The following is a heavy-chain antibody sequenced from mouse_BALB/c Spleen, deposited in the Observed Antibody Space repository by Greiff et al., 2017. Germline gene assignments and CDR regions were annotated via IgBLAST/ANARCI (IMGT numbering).Heavy chain of an antibody. CDR1: GFSLSRYS. D-gene: IGHD1-2*01. CDR3: ARNGGALLRLWYFDV. J-gene: IGHJ1*01. CDR2: IWGGGST. V-gene: IGHV2-6-4*01. Sequence: VKLMESGPGLVAPSQSLSITCTVSGFSLSRYSVHWVRQPPGKGLEWLGMIWGGGSTDYNSALKYRLSISKDNSKSQVFLKMNSLQTDDTAMYYCARNGGALLRLWYFDVWGAGTTVTVSS.